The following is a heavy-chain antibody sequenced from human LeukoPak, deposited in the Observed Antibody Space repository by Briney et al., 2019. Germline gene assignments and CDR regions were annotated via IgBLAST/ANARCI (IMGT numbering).Heavy chain of an antibody. V-gene: IGHV3-30-3*01. D-gene: IGHD3-10*01. CDR2: ISYDGSNK. CDR1: GFTFSSYA. CDR3: ARDQTRPPQGEY. J-gene: IGHJ4*02. Sequence: PGGSLRLSCAASGFTFSSYAMHWVRQAPGKGLEWVAVISYDGSNKYYADSVKGRFTISRDNSKNTLYLQMNSLRAEDTAVYYCARDQTRPPQGEYWGQGTLVTVSS.